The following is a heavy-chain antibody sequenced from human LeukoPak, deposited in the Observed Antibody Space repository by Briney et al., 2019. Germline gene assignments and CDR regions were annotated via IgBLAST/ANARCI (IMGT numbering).Heavy chain of an antibody. CDR1: GFSFSSYS. J-gene: IGHJ4*02. Sequence: GGSLRLSCAASGFSFSSYSINWVRQAPGKGLEWLSYISSSSSTKYYADSVKSRFTISRDNAKNTLYLQMNSLRAEDTAVYYCATDFFTGFDYWGQGTLVTVSS. V-gene: IGHV3-48*01. CDR3: ATDFFTGFDY. D-gene: IGHD2/OR15-2a*01. CDR2: ISSSSSTK.